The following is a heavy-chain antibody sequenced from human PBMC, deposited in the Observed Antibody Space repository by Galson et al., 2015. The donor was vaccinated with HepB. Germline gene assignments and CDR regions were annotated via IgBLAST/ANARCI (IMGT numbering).Heavy chain of an antibody. D-gene: IGHD4-11*01. CDR1: GFTFDDYA. V-gene: IGHV3-9*01. CDR2: INWNSGRI. CDR3: AKGANSNYYYFGMDV. Sequence: SLRLSCAASGFTFDDYAMHWVRQAPGKGLEWVSGINWNSGRIAYVDSVKGRFTISRDNAKNSLYLQMNSLTAEVTALYYCAKGANSNYYYFGMDVWGQGTTVTVSS. J-gene: IGHJ6*02.